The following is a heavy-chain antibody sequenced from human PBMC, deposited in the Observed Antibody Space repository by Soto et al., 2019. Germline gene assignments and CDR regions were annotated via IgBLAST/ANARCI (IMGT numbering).Heavy chain of an antibody. D-gene: IGHD2-2*01. CDR2: IIPIFGTA. V-gene: IGHV1-69*01. CDR1: GGTFSSYA. J-gene: IGHJ6*02. CDR3: ARKSQASAAAMRSYYYGMDV. Sequence: QVQLVQSGAEVKKPGSSVKVSCKASGGTFSSYAISWVRQAPGQGLEWMGGIIPIFGTANYAQEFQGRVTITADESTSTAYMELSSLRSEDTAVYYCARKSQASAAAMRSYYYGMDVWGQGATVTVSS.